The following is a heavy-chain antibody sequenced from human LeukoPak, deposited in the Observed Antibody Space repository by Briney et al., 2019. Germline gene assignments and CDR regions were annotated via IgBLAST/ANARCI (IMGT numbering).Heavy chain of an antibody. V-gene: IGHV3-23*01. Sequence: AGGSLRLSCAASGFTFSSYAMSWVRQAPGKGLEWVSAISGSGGSTYYADSVKGRFTISRDNSKNTLYLQMNSLRAEDTAVYYCASIPNPGYSSGWSFWGQGTLVTVSS. CDR3: ASIPNPGYSSGWSF. J-gene: IGHJ4*02. D-gene: IGHD6-19*01. CDR1: GFTFSSYA. CDR2: ISGSGGST.